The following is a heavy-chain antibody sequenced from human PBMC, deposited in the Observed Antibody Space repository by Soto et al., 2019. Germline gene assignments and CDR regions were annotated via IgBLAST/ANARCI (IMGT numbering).Heavy chain of an antibody. CDR1: GFTVSNNY. CDR2: ISYDENNR. CDR3: VRDDIGLGLDY. Sequence: SLRLSCAASGFTVSNNYMSLVRQAPGKGLEWVAAISYDENNRYYTDSVKGRFTISRDNAKNTLYLQMNSLRAEDTALYYCVRDDIGLGLDYWGLGTLVTVSS. V-gene: IGHV3-30-3*01. D-gene: IGHD1-26*01. J-gene: IGHJ4*02.